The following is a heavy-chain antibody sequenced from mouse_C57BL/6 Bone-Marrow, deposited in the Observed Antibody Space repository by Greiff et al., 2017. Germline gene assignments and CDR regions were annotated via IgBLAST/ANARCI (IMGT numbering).Heavy chain of an antibody. D-gene: IGHD1-1*01. CDR2: ISSGGDYI. Sequence: EVQLVESGEGLVKPGGSLKLSCAASGFTFSSYAMSWVRQTPEKRLEWVAYISSGGDYIYYADTVKGRFTISRDNARNTLYLQMSSLKSEDTAMYYCTREGSSPYYYAMDYWGQGTSVTVSS. CDR3: TREGSSPYYYAMDY. J-gene: IGHJ4*01. CDR1: GFTFSSYA. V-gene: IGHV5-9-1*02.